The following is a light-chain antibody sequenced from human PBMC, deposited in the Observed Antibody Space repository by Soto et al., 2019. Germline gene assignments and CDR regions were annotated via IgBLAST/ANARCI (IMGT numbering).Light chain of an antibody. J-gene: IGKJ1*01. Sequence: DIQMTQSPCTLSASVGDRVTITCRASQSISSWLAWYQQKPGKAPKLLIYDGSSFESGVPSRFSGSGSGTEFTLTISSLQPDDFATYYCQQYSSYFRTFGQGTRW. CDR2: DGS. CDR1: QSISSW. CDR3: QQYSSYFRT. V-gene: IGKV1-5*01.